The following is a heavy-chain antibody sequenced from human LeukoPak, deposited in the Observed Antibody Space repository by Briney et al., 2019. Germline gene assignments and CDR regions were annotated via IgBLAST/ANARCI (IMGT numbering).Heavy chain of an antibody. CDR2: INPSGGST. Sequence: ASVKVSRKASGYTFTSHYMHWARQAPGQGLEWMGIINPSGGSTSYAQKFQGRVTMTRDTSTSTVYMELSSLRSEDTAVYYCARVGVAGPFDYWGQGTLVTVSS. V-gene: IGHV1-46*01. CDR3: ARVGVAGPFDY. J-gene: IGHJ4*02. CDR1: GYTFTSHY. D-gene: IGHD6-19*01.